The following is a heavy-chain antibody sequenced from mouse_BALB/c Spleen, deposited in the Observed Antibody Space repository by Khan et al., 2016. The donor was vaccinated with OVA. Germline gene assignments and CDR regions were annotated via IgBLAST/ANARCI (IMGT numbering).Heavy chain of an antibody. J-gene: IGHJ2*01. D-gene: IGHD1-1*01. CDR2: INPHIGET. CDR3: ARTYGRDFDY. CDR1: GYSFTGYF. Sequence: VQLKQSGPELVKPGASVKISCKASGYSFTGYFMNWVMQSHGKSLEWIGRINPHIGETFYNQQFKGKATLTVDDYTSTALMELRSLAYEASAGYYCARTYGRDFDYWGQGTTLTVSS. V-gene: IGHV1-20*02.